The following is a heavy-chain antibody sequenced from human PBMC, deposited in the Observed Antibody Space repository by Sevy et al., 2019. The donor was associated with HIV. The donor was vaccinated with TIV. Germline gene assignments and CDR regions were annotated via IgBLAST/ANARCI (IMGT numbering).Heavy chain of an antibody. V-gene: IGHV4-39*01. D-gene: IGHD3-22*01. J-gene: IGHJ2*01. CDR3: ARATYYYDSSGYPLDWYFDL. Sequence: SETLSLTCTVSGGSISSSSYYWGWIRQPPGKGLEWIGSIYYSGSTYYNPSLKSRVTISVDTSKNQFSLKLSPVTAADTAVYYCARATYYYDSSGYPLDWYFDLWGRGTLVTVSS. CDR2: IYYSGST. CDR1: GGSISSSSYY.